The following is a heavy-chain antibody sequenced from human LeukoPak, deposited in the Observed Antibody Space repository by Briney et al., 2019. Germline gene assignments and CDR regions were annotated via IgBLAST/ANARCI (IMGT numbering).Heavy chain of an antibody. D-gene: IGHD2-2*02. V-gene: IGHV4-34*01. J-gene: IGHJ5*02. CDR2: INHSGST. Sequence: SETLSLTCAVHGGSFSDYYWSWFRQPPGKGLERIGEINHSGSTNYNPSLKSRVTISVDTSKNQFSLKLSSVTAADTAVYYCARGYCSSTSCYSGWFDPWGQGTLVTVSS. CDR3: ARGYCSSTSCYSGWFDP. CDR1: GGSFSDYY.